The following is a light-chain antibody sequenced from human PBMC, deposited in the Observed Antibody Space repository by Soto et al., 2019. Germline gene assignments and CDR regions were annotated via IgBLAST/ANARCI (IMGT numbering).Light chain of an antibody. CDR3: QQYNSYSPT. Sequence: DIQMTQSPSTLSASVGDRVTITCRASQSISSWLAWYQQKPGKAPKLLIYKASSLESGVPSRFSGSGSGKEFTLTISGLQLDDFATYSCQQYNSYSPTSGQGTKV. V-gene: IGKV1-5*03. CDR2: KAS. J-gene: IGKJ1*01. CDR1: QSISSW.